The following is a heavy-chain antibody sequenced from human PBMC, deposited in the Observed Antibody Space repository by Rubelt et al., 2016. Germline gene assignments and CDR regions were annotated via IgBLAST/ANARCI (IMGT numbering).Heavy chain of an antibody. CDR2: ISGSGGST. CDR1: GITFSSHA. V-gene: IGHV3-23*01. J-gene: IGHJ4*02. Sequence: EVQLLESGGGLVQPGGSLRLSCAASGITFSSHAMTWVRQAPVQGLEWVSTISGSGGSTYYAGSVKGRFPISTNNSKNSLYLQRNSVRVDDTAVYYCAKAFGSSSGRSSDYWGQGTLVTVSS. CDR3: AKAFGSSSGRSSDY. D-gene: IGHD6-6*01.